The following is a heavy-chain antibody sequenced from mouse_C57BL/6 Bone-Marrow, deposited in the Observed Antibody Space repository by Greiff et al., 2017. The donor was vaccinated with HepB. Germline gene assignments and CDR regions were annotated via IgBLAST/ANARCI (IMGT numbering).Heavy chain of an antibody. CDR1: GFTFSDFY. J-gene: IGHJ4*01. CDR3: ARDMDDYPCMDY. V-gene: IGHV7-1*01. CDR2: SRNKANDYTT. D-gene: IGHD2-4*01. Sequence: EVQRVESGGGLVQSGRSLRLSCATSGFTFSDFYMEWVRQAPGKGLEWIAASRNKANDYTTEYSASVKGRFIVSRDTSQSILYLQMNALRAEDTAIYYCARDMDDYPCMDYWGQGTSVTVSS.